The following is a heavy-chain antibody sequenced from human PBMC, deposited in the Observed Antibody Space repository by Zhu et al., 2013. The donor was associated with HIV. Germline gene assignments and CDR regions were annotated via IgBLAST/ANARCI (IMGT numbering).Heavy chain of an antibody. CDR2: FDPEDGET. Sequence: QVQLVQSGAEVKKPGASVKVSCKISGYTLTELSMHWVRQAPGKGLEWMGGFDPEDGETIYAQKFQGRVTMTEDASTDTAYMELSSLKSEDTAVYYCASVLLIIAAPTYYFDYWGQGTLVTVSS. V-gene: IGHV1-24*01. CDR3: ASVLLIIAAPTYYFDY. D-gene: IGHD6-13*01. CDR1: GYTLTELS. J-gene: IGHJ4*02.